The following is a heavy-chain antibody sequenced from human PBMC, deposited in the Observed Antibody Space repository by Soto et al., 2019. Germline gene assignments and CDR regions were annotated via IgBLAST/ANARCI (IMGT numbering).Heavy chain of an antibody. CDR3: ARKDKSGYFNWFDP. Sequence: PGESLKISYRTSGYRFTSYWIAWVRQMPGKGLEWMGIIFPSDSDTRYSLSFQGQVTISADRSTSTVFLQWASLKASDTAVYFCARKDKSGYFNWFDPWGQGTLVTVSS. D-gene: IGHD3-22*01. V-gene: IGHV5-51*01. CDR2: IFPSDSDT. CDR1: GYRFTSYW. J-gene: IGHJ5*02.